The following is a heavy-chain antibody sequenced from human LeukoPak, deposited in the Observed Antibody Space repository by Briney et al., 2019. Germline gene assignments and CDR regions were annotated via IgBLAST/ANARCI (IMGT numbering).Heavy chain of an antibody. CDR1: GFTFGPYT. V-gene: IGHV3-48*04. CDR3: ARAYDILTGYYPQYYFDY. D-gene: IGHD3-9*01. CDR2: ISSSSDTI. J-gene: IGHJ4*02. Sequence: PGGSLRLSCAASGFTFGPYTMNWVRQAPGKGLEWVSYISSSSDTIYYADSVKGRFTISRDNAKNSLYLQMNSLRAEDTAVYYCARAYDILTGYYPQYYFDYWGQGTLVTVSS.